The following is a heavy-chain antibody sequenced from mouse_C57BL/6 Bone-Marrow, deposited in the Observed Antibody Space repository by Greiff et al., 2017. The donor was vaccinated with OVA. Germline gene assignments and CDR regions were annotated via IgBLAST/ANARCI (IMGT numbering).Heavy chain of an antibody. Sequence: EVQRVESGGDLVKPGGSLKLSCAASGFTFSSYGMSWVRQTPDKRLEWVATISSGGSYTYYPDSVNGRFTISRDNANNTLYLQMSSLKSEDTAMYYGAIRGSNYYAMDYWGQGTSVTVSS. J-gene: IGHJ4*01. CDR2: ISSGGSYT. CDR3: AIRGSNYYAMDY. CDR1: GFTFSSYG. V-gene: IGHV5-6*01. D-gene: IGHD2-5*01.